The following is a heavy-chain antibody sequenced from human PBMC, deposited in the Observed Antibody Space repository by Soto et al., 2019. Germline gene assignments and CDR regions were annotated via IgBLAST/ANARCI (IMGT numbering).Heavy chain of an antibody. CDR1: GFTFSSYS. J-gene: IGHJ3*02. V-gene: IGHV3-21*01. CDR2: ISSSNSYI. D-gene: IGHD6-19*01. Sequence: EVQLVESGGGLVKPGGSLRLSCAASGFTFSSYSMNWVRQAPGKGLEWVSSISSSNSYIFYADSVKGRFTISRDNAKNSLYLQMNSLRAEDTAVYYCARVMVAGSGWDAFDIWGQGTMVTVSS. CDR3: ARVMVAGSGWDAFDI.